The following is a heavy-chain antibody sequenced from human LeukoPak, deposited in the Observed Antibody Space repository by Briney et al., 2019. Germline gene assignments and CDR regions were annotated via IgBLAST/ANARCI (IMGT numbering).Heavy chain of an antibody. D-gene: IGHD2-15*01. CDR1: GGSISSGDYY. J-gene: IGHJ5*02. Sequence: SETLSLTCTVSGGSISSGDYYWSWIRQHPGKGLEWIGYIYYSGSTYYNPSLKSRVTISVDTSRNQFSLKLSSVTAADTAVYYCARDHNCSGGSCYDNWFDPWGQGTLVTVSS. CDR2: IYYSGST. V-gene: IGHV4-31*03. CDR3: ARDHNCSGGSCYDNWFDP.